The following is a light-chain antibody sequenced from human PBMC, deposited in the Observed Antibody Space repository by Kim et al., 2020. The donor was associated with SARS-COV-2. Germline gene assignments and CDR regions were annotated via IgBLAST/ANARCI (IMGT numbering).Light chain of an antibody. CDR2: TAT. Sequence: DIQMTQSPPSVSASVGDRVTITCRASEDIRRWLAWYQQKPGKAPELLIHTATTLQSGVPSRFSGSGSGTEFTLTISGLQPEDFSAYYCRQAQNLPYTFGQRTKLEI. CDR1: EDIRRW. J-gene: IGKJ2*01. CDR3: RQAQNLPYT. V-gene: IGKV1-12*01.